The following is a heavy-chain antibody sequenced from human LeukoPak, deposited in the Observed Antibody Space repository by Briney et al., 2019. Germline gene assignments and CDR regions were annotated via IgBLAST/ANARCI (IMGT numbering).Heavy chain of an antibody. D-gene: IGHD1-1*01. J-gene: IGHJ5*02. V-gene: IGHV1-2*02. CDR3: ARCPRTKYNWFDP. Sequence: ASVTVSCKASGFTFTGYYIHWVRQAPGQGLEWMGWVNPNNGGTNYAQMFQGRVTMTRDTSISTAYMELSRLTSDDTAVYYCARCPRTKYNWFDPWGQGTLVTVSS. CDR2: VNPNNGGT. CDR1: GFTFTGYY.